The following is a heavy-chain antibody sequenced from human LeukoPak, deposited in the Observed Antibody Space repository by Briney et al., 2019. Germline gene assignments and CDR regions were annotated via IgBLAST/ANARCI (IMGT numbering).Heavy chain of an antibody. V-gene: IGHV1-46*01. Sequence: ASVKVSCKASGYTFTSYYMHWVRQAPGQGLEWMGIINPSGGSTSYAQTFQGRVTMTRDTSTSTVYMELSSLRSEDTAVYYCARGNYYGSGSYYESDYWGQGTLVTVSS. CDR1: GYTFTSYY. CDR2: INPSGGST. J-gene: IGHJ4*02. CDR3: ARGNYYGSGSYYESDY. D-gene: IGHD3-10*01.